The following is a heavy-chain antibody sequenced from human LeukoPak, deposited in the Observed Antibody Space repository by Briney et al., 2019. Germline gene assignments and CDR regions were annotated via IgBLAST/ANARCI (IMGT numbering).Heavy chain of an antibody. V-gene: IGHV4-59*01. CDR2: IYYSGST. CDR1: GGSISSYY. D-gene: IGHD6-6*01. J-gene: IGHJ4*02. Sequence: SETLSLTCTVSGGSISSYYWSWIRQPPGKGLEWIGYIYYSGSTNYNPSLKSRVTISVDTSKNQFSLKLSSVTASDTAVYYCARGSIIAARVFDYWGQGTLVTVSS. CDR3: ARGSIIAARVFDY.